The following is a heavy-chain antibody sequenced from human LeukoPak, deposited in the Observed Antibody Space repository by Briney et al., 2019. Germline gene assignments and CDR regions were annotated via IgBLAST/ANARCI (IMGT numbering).Heavy chain of an antibody. V-gene: IGHV3-23*01. CDR3: AKDRSVAGTTFDY. Sequence: GGSLRLSCAASGFTFSNNAMRWVRQAPGKGLEWVSGISGGGVNTNYADSVKGRFTISRDNSKNTLYLQMNSLRAEDTAVYYCAKDRSVAGTTFDYWGQGTLVTVSS. CDR2: ISGGGVNT. D-gene: IGHD6-19*01. J-gene: IGHJ4*02. CDR1: GFTFSNNA.